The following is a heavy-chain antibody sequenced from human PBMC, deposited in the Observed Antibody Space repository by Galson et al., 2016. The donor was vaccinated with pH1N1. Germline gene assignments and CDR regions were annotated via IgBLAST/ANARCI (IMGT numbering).Heavy chain of an antibody. Sequence: SVKVSCKASGGTSSSYTMNWVRQAPGQGLEWMGGVSPVFGPAGYPQKFRGRVTITADESTSTASMELSSLRSEDTAVYYCARSYSGYDRHFYSAMDVWGQGTTVTVSS. CDR1: GGTSSSYT. J-gene: IGHJ6*02. V-gene: IGHV1-69*13. CDR2: VSPVFGPA. CDR3: ARSYSGYDRHFYSAMDV. D-gene: IGHD5-12*01.